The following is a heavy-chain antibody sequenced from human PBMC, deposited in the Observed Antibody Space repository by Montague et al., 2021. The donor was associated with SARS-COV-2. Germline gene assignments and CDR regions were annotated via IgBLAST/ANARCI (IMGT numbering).Heavy chain of an antibody. V-gene: IGHV2-5*01. D-gene: IGHD3-9*01. CDR3: AHLIRYYDIFTGNPFDY. CDR1: GFSLSTPNVG. Sequence: PALVKPTQTLTLTCTFSGFSLSTPNVGVGWIRQPPGKALEWVAVIYSNDEKRYSPSLRNRLTITKDTAKNQVVLSLTYVDSVDTATYYCAHLIRYYDIFTGNPFDYWGQGSKVTVSS. J-gene: IGHJ4*02. CDR2: IYSNDEK.